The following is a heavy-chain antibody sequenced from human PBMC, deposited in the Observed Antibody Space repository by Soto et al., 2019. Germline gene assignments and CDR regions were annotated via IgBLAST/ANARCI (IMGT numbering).Heavy chain of an antibody. D-gene: IGHD3-10*01. CDR1: GFTFSDYY. J-gene: IGHJ4*02. V-gene: IGHV3-11*05. Sequence: QVQLVESGGGLVKPGGSLRLSCAASGFTFSDYYMSWIRQAPGKGLEWVSYISSSSSYTNYADSVKGRFTISRDNAKNSLYLQMNGLRAEVTAVYYCARTSSRWFGELYLDYWGQGTLVTVSS. CDR3: ARTSSRWFGELYLDY. CDR2: ISSSSSYT.